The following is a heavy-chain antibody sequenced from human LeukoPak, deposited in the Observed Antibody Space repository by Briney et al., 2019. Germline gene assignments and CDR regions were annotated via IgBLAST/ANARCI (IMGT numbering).Heavy chain of an antibody. CDR1: GFTFSSYW. CDR2: IKQDGSEK. D-gene: IGHD3-22*01. CDR3: ARYYYDSSGYPSLFDY. J-gene: IGHJ4*02. V-gene: IGHV3-7*01. Sequence: GGSLRLSCAASGFTFSSYWMSWVRQAPGKGLEWVANIKQDGSEKYYVDSAKGRFTISRDNAKNSLYLQMNSLRAEDTAVYYCARYYYDSSGYPSLFDYWGQGTLVTVSS.